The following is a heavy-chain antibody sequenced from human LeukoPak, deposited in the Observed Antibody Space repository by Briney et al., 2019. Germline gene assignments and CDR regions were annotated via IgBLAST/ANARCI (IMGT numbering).Heavy chain of an antibody. Sequence: SETLSLTCTVSGAPIRTYYWDWIRQAPGKGLEWIGCISDGGTTYYNPPLKSRVTISLDTSKNHFSLKLTSVTAADTAVYFCTKGYYEPFDYWGQGMMVTVSS. CDR3: TKGYYEPFDY. V-gene: IGHV4-59*01. D-gene: IGHD3-22*01. J-gene: IGHJ4*02. CDR1: GAPIRTYY. CDR2: ISDGGTT.